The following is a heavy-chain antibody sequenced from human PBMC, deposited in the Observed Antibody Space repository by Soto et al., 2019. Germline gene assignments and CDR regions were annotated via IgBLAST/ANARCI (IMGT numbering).Heavy chain of an antibody. D-gene: IGHD3-10*01. J-gene: IGHJ6*02. Sequence: ASVKVSCKASGYTFTEYNLHWVRQAPGQGLEWMGWINPHSGGTNYAQKFQGRVTMTRDTSISTAYMELSRLRSDDTAVYYCGGITSFRGMDVWGQGTPVTVSS. V-gene: IGHV1-2*02. CDR1: GYTFTEYN. CDR3: GGITSFRGMDV. CDR2: INPHSGGT.